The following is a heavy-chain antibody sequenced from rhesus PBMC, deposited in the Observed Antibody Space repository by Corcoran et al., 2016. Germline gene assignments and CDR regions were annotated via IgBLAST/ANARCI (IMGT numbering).Heavy chain of an antibody. V-gene: IGHV4-122*02. J-gene: IGHJ4*01. CDR2: ISYNGAT. CDR3: AMGGGYQTFDY. Sequence: QLQLQESGPGLVKPSETLSLTCAVSGYSISSGYGWSWIRQPPGKGLEWIGYISYNGATSLHPAPKSRVNISRDPSKNQFLLKLTSVTAADPAVYFCAMGGGYQTFDYWGQGFPVPLSS. CDR1: GYSISSGYG. D-gene: IGHD3-9*01.